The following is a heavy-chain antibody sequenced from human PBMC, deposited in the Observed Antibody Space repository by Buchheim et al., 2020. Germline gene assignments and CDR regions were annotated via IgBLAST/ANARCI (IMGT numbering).Heavy chain of an antibody. J-gene: IGHJ6*02. D-gene: IGHD3-10*01. Sequence: EVQLVESGGGLVQPGGSLRLPCAASGFTFSSYSMNWVRQAPGKGLEWVSYISSYSSTIYYADSVKGRFNISRDNDKNSPYLQMNSLGDEDTAVYYCARKGLLWFGEVGMDVWGQGTT. CDR2: ISSYSSTI. CDR3: ARKGLLWFGEVGMDV. CDR1: GFTFSSYS. V-gene: IGHV3-48*02.